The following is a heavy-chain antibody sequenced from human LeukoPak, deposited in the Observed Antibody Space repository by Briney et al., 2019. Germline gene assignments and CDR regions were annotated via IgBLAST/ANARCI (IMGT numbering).Heavy chain of an antibody. J-gene: IGHJ4*02. CDR3: AKEQFDY. CDR2: ISYDGSNK. Sequence: GRSLRLSCAASGFTFSSYGMHWVRQAPGKGLEWVAVISYDGSNKYYADSVKGRFTISRDNSKNTPYLQMNSLRAEDTAVYYCAKEQFDYWGQGTLVTVSS. V-gene: IGHV3-30*18. CDR1: GFTFSSYG.